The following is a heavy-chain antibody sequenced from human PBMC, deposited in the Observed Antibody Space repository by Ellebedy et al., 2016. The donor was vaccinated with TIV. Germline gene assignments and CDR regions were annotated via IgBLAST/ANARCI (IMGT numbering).Heavy chain of an antibody. D-gene: IGHD2-15*01. J-gene: IGHJ4*02. V-gene: IGHV4-39*07. CDR2: VYYRGDT. CDR1: GASISSSNYY. Sequence: MPSETLSLTCAVSGASISSSNYYWGWIRQPPGKGLEWIGSVYYRGDTYYNPSLESRVTLSIDTSKNQFSLKLTSVTAADTAVYFCARENVYCSGGGCYKTVIHYWGQGALVSVSS. CDR3: ARENVYCSGGGCYKTVIHY.